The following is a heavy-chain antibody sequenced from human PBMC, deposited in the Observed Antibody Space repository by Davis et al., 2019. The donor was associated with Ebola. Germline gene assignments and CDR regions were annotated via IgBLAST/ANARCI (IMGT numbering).Heavy chain of an antibody. V-gene: IGHV3-64*01. CDR2: ISSNGGST. Sequence: ETLSLTCTVSGGSISSYYWSWIRQAPGKGLEYVSAISSNGGSTYYANSVKGRFTISRDNSKNTLYLQMGSLRAEDMAVYYCARVLSSSGWYDYWGQGTLVTVSS. CDR1: GGSISSYY. J-gene: IGHJ4*02. D-gene: IGHD6-19*01. CDR3: ARVLSSSGWYDY.